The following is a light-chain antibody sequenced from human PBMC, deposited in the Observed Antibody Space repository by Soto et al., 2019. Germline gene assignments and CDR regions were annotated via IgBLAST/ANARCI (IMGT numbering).Light chain of an antibody. CDR3: QQYYSYPFT. CDR2: AAS. CDR1: QGISSY. Sequence: AIRMTQSPSSFSASTGDRVTITCRASQGISSYLACYQQKPGKAPKLLIYAASTLKSGVPSRFRGSGSGTDFTLTISCLQSEYFATYYCQQYYSYPFTFGPGTKVDIK. V-gene: IGKV1-8*01. J-gene: IGKJ3*01.